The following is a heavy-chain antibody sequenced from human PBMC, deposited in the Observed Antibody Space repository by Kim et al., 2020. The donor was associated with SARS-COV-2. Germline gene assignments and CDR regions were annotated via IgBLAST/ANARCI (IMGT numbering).Heavy chain of an antibody. Sequence: SVKVSCKASGGTFSSYAISWVRQAPGQGLEWMGGIIPIFGTANYAQKFQGRVTITADESTSTAYMELSSLRSEDTAVYYCARGGYSSSIYYYGMDVWGQGTTVTVSS. D-gene: IGHD6-13*01. V-gene: IGHV1-69*13. CDR1: GGTFSSYA. CDR3: ARGGYSSSIYYYGMDV. CDR2: IIPIFGTA. J-gene: IGHJ6*02.